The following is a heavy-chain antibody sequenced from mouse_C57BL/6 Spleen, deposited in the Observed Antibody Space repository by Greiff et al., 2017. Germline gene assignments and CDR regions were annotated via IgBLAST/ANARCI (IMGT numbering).Heavy chain of an antibody. CDR1: GYTFTSYW. CDR2: IHPNSGST. Sequence: QVQLQQPGAELVKPGASVKLSCKASGYTFTSYWMHWVKQRPGQGLEWIGMIHPNSGSTNYNEKFKSKATLTVDKSSSTAYMQLSSLTSEDSAVYYCALSTMVTGYFDYWGQGTTLTVSS. CDR3: ALSTMVTGYFDY. J-gene: IGHJ2*01. V-gene: IGHV1-64*01. D-gene: IGHD2-2*01.